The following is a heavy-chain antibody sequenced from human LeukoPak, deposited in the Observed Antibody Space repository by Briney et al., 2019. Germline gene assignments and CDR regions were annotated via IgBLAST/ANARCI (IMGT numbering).Heavy chain of an antibody. CDR1: GFTASGHY. CDR3: ARKGTYSGNPRGTYNLDV. V-gene: IGHV3-53*01. Sequence: PGGSLRLSCAASGFTASGHYMTWVRQAPGKGLEWVSVIYDDGNTYYADSLEGRFTIFRDNSKNTLYLQMNSLRADDTAVYYCARKGTYSGNPRGTYNLDVWGKGTTVTVSS. D-gene: IGHD1-26*01. J-gene: IGHJ6*03. CDR2: IYDDGNT.